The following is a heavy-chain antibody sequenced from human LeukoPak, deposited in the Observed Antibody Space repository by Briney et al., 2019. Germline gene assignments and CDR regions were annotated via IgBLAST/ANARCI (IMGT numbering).Heavy chain of an antibody. CDR1: RFTLSSYS. CDR2: ISSSSSTM. CDR3: ARAYYGDYDGGDAFDI. Sequence: RSMRLACVASRFTLSSYSMKWVRQVPGKGMEWVSYISSSSSTMYYAGSVKGRFTISRDNAKNSLYLQMNSLRDEDTAVYYCARAYYGDYDGGDAFDIWGQGTMVTVSS. J-gene: IGHJ3*02. V-gene: IGHV3-48*02. D-gene: IGHD4-17*01.